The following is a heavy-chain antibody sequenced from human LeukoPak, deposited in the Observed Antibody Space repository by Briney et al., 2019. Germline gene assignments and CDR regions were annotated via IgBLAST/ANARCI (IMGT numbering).Heavy chain of an antibody. CDR2: INPNSGGT. D-gene: IGHD6-19*01. CDR3: ARAEYSSGWYSFDY. Sequence: GASVKVSCKASGYTFTGYYMHWVRQAPGQGLEWMGWINPNSGGTNYAQKFQGRVTMTRDTSISTAYMELSRLRSDDTAVYYCARAEYSSGWYSFDYWGQGTLVTVSS. V-gene: IGHV1-2*02. CDR1: GYTFTGYY. J-gene: IGHJ4*02.